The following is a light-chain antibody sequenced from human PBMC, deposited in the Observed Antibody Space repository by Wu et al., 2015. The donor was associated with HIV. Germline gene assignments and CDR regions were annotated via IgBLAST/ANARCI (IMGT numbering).Light chain of an antibody. CDR1: QSISSW. CDR3: QQYNSDFRT. CDR2: KGS. V-gene: IGKV1-5*03. J-gene: IGKJ1*01. Sequence: DIQMTQSPSTLSASVGDTVTITCRASQSISSWLAWYQQKPGKAPKLLIYKGSNLESGVPSRLSGSGSGTEFTLTISSLQPADFATYFCQQYNSDFRTFGQGTKVEVK.